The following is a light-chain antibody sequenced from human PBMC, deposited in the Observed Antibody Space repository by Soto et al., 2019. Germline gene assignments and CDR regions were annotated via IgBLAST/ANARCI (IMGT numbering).Light chain of an antibody. CDR2: AAS. CDR3: LQLNSYPRT. CDR1: QGISSY. J-gene: IGKJ1*01. Sequence: DIQLTQSPSFLSASVGDRVTITCRASQGISSYLAWYQQKPGKAPKLLIYAASTLQIGVPSRFSGSGSGTEFTLTISSLQPEDFATYYCLQLNSYPRTFGQGTKVEIK. V-gene: IGKV1-9*01.